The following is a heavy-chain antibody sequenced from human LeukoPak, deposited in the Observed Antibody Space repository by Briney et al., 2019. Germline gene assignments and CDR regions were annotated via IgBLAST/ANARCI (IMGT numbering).Heavy chain of an antibody. D-gene: IGHD6-19*01. CDR2: ISSSSSTI. CDR3: ARPYSSGWNDAFDI. V-gene: IGHV3-48*01. J-gene: IGHJ3*02. Sequence: GGSLRLSCAASGFTFSSYSMNWVRQAPGKGLEWVSYISSSSSTIYYADSVKGRFTISRDNAKNSLYLQMNSLRAEDTAVYYCARPYSSGWNDAFDIWGQGTMVTVSS. CDR1: GFTFSSYS.